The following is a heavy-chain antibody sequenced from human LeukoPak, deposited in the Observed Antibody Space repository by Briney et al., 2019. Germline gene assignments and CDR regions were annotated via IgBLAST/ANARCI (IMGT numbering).Heavy chain of an antibody. J-gene: IGHJ4*02. D-gene: IGHD1-26*01. CDR3: AKDPSPMRGVGATN. Sequence: PGGSLRLSCAASGFTFSSYGMHWVRQAPGKGLEWVAVIWYDGSNKYYADSVKGRSTISRDNSKNTLYLQMNSLRAEDTAVYYCAKDPSPMRGVGATNWGQGTLVTVSS. V-gene: IGHV3-33*06. CDR1: GFTFSSYG. CDR2: IWYDGSNK.